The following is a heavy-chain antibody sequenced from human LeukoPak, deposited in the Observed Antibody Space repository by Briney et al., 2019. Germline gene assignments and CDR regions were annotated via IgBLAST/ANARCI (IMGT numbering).Heavy chain of an antibody. CDR2: ISAYNGNT. J-gene: IGHJ6*03. V-gene: IGHV1-18*01. CDR3: ARAPYTYTYYYDSSGYQGYYYYMDV. CDR1: GYTFTSYG. D-gene: IGHD3-22*01. Sequence: ASVKVSCKASGYTFTSYGISWVRQAPGQGLEWMGWISAYNGNTNYAQKLQGRVTMTTDTSKSTAYMELRSLRSDDTAVYYCARAPYTYTYYYDSSGYQGYYYYMDVWGKGTTVTVSS.